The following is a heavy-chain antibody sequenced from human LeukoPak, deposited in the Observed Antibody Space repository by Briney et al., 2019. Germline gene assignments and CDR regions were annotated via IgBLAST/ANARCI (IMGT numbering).Heavy chain of an antibody. CDR1: GFTFSSYA. V-gene: IGHV3-23*01. CDR3: AKTGFGELAHFDY. J-gene: IGHJ4*02. D-gene: IGHD3-10*01. Sequence: GGSLRLSCAASGFTFSSYAMTWVRQAPGKGLEWVSAISGRDGSTYYADSVKGRFTISRDNSKNTLYLQMNSLRAEGTAVYYCAKTGFGELAHFDYWGQGTLVTVSS. CDR2: ISGRDGST.